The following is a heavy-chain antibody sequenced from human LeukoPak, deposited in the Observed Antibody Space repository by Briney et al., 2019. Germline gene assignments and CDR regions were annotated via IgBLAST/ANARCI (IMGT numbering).Heavy chain of an antibody. Sequence: SETLSLTCTVYGGSFNGYYWSWIRQPPGKGPEWTGEINHSGSTNYNPSLKSRVTISVDTSKNQFSLKLSSVTAADTAVFYCVRYVVYGSGIYYFDYWGQGTLVTVSS. J-gene: IGHJ4*02. CDR2: INHSGST. V-gene: IGHV4-34*01. D-gene: IGHD3-10*01. CDR3: VRYVVYGSGIYYFDY. CDR1: GGSFNGYY.